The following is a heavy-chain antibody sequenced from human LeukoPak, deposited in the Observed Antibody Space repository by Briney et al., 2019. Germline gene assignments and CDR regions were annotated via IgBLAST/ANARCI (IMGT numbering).Heavy chain of an antibody. Sequence: GGSLRLSCAASGFTFSSYAMHWVRQAPGKGLEWVAVISYDGSNKYYADSVKGRFSISRDNSKSTLYLQMNSLRAEDTAVYYCARDHVLLWFGESNPRFDYWGQGTLVTVSS. CDR1: GFTFSSYA. D-gene: IGHD3-10*01. CDR3: ARDHVLLWFGESNPRFDY. J-gene: IGHJ4*02. CDR2: ISYDGSNK. V-gene: IGHV3-30-3*01.